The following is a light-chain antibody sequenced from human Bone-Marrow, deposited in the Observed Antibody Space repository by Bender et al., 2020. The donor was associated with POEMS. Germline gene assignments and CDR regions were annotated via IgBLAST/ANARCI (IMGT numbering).Light chain of an antibody. CDR2: EVN. V-gene: IGLV2-8*01. J-gene: IGLJ3*02. Sequence: QSALTQPPSASGSPGQSVTISCTGTSSDVGGYNYVSWYQQHPGTAPKLMIYEVNKRPSGVSNRFSGSKSANAASLTISGLQAEDEADYYCCSYAGSNIWVFGGGTKLTVL. CDR1: SSDVGGYNY. CDR3: CSYAGSNIWV.